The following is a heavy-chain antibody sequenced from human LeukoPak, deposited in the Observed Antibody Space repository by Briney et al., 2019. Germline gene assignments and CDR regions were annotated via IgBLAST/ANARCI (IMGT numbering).Heavy chain of an antibody. D-gene: IGHD1-1*01. J-gene: IGHJ4*02. CDR1: GFTFSSYG. CDR3: ASEFTGFTTEYYFDY. CDR2: IWYDGSNK. Sequence: PGGSLRLSCAASGFTFSSYGMHWVRQAPGRGLEWVAVIWYDGSNKYYADSVKGRFTISRDNSKNTLYLQMNSLRAEDTAVYYCASEFTGFTTEYYFDYWGQGTLVTVSS. V-gene: IGHV3-33*01.